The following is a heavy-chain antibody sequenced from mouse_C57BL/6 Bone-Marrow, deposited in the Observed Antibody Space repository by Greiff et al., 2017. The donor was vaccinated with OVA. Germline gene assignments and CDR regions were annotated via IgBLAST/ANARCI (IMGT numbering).Heavy chain of an antibody. CDR2: ISYDGSN. J-gene: IGHJ1*03. Sequence: VQLKESGPGLVKPSQSLSLTCSVTGYSITSGYYWNWIRQFPGNKLEWMGYISYDGSNNYNPSLKNRISITRDTSKNQFFLKLNSVTTEDTATYYCAREGITTVVARYFDVWGTGTTVTVSS. V-gene: IGHV3-6*01. D-gene: IGHD1-1*01. CDR3: AREGITTVVARYFDV. CDR1: GYSITSGYY.